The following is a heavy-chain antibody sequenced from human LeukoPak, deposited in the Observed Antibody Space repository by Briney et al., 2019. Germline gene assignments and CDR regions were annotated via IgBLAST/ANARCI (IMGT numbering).Heavy chain of an antibody. J-gene: IGHJ4*02. CDR3: SRDVTGDGLVYLDY. D-gene: IGHD7-27*01. CDR1: GYTFTGYN. CDR2: INPKSGVT. V-gene: IGHV1-2*02. Sequence: ASVTVSCTASGYTFTGYNIQWMRQAPGQGLEWMGWINPKSGVTEYGQKFQGRVTVTRDTSISTDYMELTRLTSDDTAVYYCSRDVTGDGLVYLDYWGLGTLVTVSS.